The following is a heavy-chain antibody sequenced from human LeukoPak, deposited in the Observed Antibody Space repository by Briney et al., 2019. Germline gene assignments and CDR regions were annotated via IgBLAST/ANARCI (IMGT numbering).Heavy chain of an antibody. V-gene: IGHV4-61*02. Sequence: SETLSLTCAVSGGSISSGSYYWSWIRQPAGKGLEWIGRIYTSGSTNYNPSLKSRVTISVDTSKNQFSLKLSSVTAADTAVYYCAREAATELKIDYWGQGTLVTVSS. CDR2: IYTSGST. D-gene: IGHD6-25*01. CDR1: GGSISSGSYY. J-gene: IGHJ4*02. CDR3: AREAATELKIDY.